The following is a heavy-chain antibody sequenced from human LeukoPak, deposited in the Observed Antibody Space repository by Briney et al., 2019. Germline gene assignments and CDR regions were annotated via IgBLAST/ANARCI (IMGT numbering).Heavy chain of an antibody. D-gene: IGHD6-13*01. Sequence: PSETLSLTCTVSGGSISSHYWSWVGQPPGKGLGWIGYIYYSGSTKYNPSLKSRVTISVDTSKNQFSLKLSSVTAADTAVYYCARVGGGQQLVASPLYYFDYWGQGTLVTVSS. CDR1: GGSISSHY. V-gene: IGHV4-59*11. J-gene: IGHJ4*02. CDR3: ARVGGGQQLVASPLYYFDY. CDR2: IYYSGST.